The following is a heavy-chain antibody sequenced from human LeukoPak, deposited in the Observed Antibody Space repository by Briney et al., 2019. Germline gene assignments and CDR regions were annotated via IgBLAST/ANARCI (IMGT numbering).Heavy chain of an antibody. D-gene: IGHD1-26*01. CDR1: GFTFDDYA. V-gene: IGHV3-9*01. J-gene: IGHJ4*02. CDR3: ATVGATTAY. Sequence: GGSLRLSCAASGFTFDDYAMHWVRQAPGKGLEWVSGISWNSGSIGYADSVKGRFTISRDNAKNSLYLQMNSLRAEDTAVYYCATVGATTAYWGQGTLVTVSS. CDR2: ISWNSGSI.